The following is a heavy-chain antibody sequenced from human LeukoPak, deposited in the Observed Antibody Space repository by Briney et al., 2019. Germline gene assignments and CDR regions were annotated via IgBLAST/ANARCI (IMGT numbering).Heavy chain of an antibody. CDR2: ISGSGGST. V-gene: IGHV3-23*01. Sequence: PGGSLRLSCAASGFTFSSYAMSWVRQAPGKGLEWVSAISGSGGSTYYADSVKGRFTISRDNSKNTLYLQMNSLRAEDTAVYYCAKSGSTFGGVIVKFDYWGQGTLVTVSS. D-gene: IGHD3-16*02. CDR3: AKSGSTFGGVIVKFDY. CDR1: GFTFSSYA. J-gene: IGHJ4*02.